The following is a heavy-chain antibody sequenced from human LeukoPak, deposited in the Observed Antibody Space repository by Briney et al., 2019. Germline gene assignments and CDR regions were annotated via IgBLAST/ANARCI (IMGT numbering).Heavy chain of an antibody. J-gene: IGHJ3*02. CDR1: GYTFTSCD. Sequence: GASLTLSCKSSGYTFTSCDFNWVRQAPGPGLEWMGWMNPNSGNTGYAQKFQGRVTITKNTSIITAYIELRSLRSEDTAVYYCARGRWLRSKIPLDIWGQGTMVTVSS. D-gene: IGHD5-12*01. V-gene: IGHV1-8*03. CDR2: MNPNSGNT. CDR3: ARGRWLRSKIPLDI.